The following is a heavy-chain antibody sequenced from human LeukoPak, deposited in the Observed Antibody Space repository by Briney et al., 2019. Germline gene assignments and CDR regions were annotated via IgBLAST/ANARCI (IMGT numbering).Heavy chain of an antibody. Sequence: ASVKVSCKASGYTFTDYYMHWVRQAPGQGLEWMGWINPNSGGTNYAQKFQGRVTMTRDTSISTAYMELSRLRSDDTAVFYCAREEVIAAAGPTLDYWGQGDLVTVSS. CDR2: INPNSGGT. CDR3: AREEVIAAAGPTLDY. J-gene: IGHJ4*02. D-gene: IGHD6-13*01. CDR1: GYTFTDYY. V-gene: IGHV1-2*02.